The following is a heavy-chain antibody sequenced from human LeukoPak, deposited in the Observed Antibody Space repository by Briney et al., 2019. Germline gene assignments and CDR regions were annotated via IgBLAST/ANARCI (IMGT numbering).Heavy chain of an antibody. J-gene: IGHJ6*03. D-gene: IGHD2-2*02. CDR2: INTDGSST. CDR3: ARDLRYCSSTSCYRYYYMDV. V-gene: IGHV3-74*01. CDR1: GFTFSSYW. Sequence: GGSLRLSCAASGFTFSSYWMHWVRQAPGKGLVWVSRINTDGSSTSYADSVKGRFTISRDNAKNTLYLQMNSLSAEDTAVYYCARDLRYCSSTSCYRYYYMDVWGKGTTVTVSS.